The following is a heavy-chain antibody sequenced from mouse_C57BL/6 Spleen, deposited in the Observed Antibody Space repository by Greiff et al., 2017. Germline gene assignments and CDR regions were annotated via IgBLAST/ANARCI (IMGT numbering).Heavy chain of an antibody. CDR1: ELPFSDYG. CDR2: ISSGRSTI. D-gene: IGHD2-4*01. Sequence: ELKLMESGGGLVKPGGSLKLSCAASELPFSDYGMHWVRQAPEKGLEWVAYISSGRSTIYYADTVKGRFTISRDNAKNTLFLQMTSLRAEDTAMYYCARRLRGAYYAMDYWGQGTSVTVSS. CDR3: ARRLRGAYYAMDY. V-gene: IGHV5-17*01. J-gene: IGHJ4*01.